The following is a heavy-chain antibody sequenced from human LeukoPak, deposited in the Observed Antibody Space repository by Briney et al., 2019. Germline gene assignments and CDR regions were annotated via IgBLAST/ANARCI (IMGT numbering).Heavy chain of an antibody. CDR2: ISVDGST. CDR1: GFTFSSYA. Sequence: PGGSLRLSCAASGFTFSSYAMSWVRQGPGKGLEWVSIISVDGSTRYADSVKGRFTISRDNSKNMLYLQMISLRVEDTAVYYCAKSDANNCYYFHFWGQGTLVTVSS. CDR3: AKSDANNCYYFHF. D-gene: IGHD3-16*01. J-gene: IGHJ4*02. V-gene: IGHV3-23*01.